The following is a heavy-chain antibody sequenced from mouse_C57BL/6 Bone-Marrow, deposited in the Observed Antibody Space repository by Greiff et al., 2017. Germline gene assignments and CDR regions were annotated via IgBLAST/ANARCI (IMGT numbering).Heavy chain of an antibody. CDR2: IYPGSGST. V-gene: IGHV1-55*01. J-gene: IGHJ3*01. Sequence: VQLQQPGAELVKPGASVKMSCKASGYTFTSYWITWVKQRPGQGLEWIGDIYPGSGSTNYNEKFKSKATLTVDTSSSTAYLQLSSLTSEDSAVYYCARSDDYDGFAYWCQGTLVTVSA. D-gene: IGHD2-4*01. CDR3: ARSDDYDGFAY. CDR1: GYTFTSYW.